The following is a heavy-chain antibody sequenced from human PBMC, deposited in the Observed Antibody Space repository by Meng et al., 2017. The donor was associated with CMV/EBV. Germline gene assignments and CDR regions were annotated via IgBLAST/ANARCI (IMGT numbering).Heavy chain of an antibody. J-gene: IGHJ4*02. D-gene: IGHD3-10*01. CDR3: MSTMVRGVITFDY. V-gene: IGHV3-49*04. CDR1: GFTSGDYA. CDR2: IRSKAYGGTT. Sequence: GGSLRLSCTASGFTSGDYAMSWVRQAPGKGLDWVGFIRSKAYGGTTEYAASVKGRFTISRDDSKSIAYLQMNSLKTEDTAVYYCMSTMVRGVITFDYWGQGTLVTVSS.